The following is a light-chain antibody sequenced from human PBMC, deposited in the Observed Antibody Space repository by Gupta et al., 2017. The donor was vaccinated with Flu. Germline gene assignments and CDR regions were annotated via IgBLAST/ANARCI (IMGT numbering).Light chain of an antibody. CDR1: QNINSW. CDR2: KAS. Sequence: DIQMTQSPSTLSASIGDRVTITCRASQNINSWLAWFQQKPGKTPKLLIYKASNLERGVPSRFSGSGSGTEFTLTISSLQPDDFATYYCQQYNSFFYTFGQGTKVDIQ. CDR3: QQYNSFFYT. J-gene: IGKJ2*01. V-gene: IGKV1-5*03.